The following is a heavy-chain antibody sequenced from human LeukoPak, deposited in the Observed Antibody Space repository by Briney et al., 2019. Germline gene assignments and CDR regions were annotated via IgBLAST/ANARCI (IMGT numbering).Heavy chain of an antibody. J-gene: IGHJ4*02. CDR2: ISSSSSYI. CDR1: GFTFSSYS. V-gene: IGHV3-21*01. D-gene: IGHD2-2*02. CDR3: ARDGTYCSSTSCYIAY. Sequence: WGSLRLSCAASGFTFSSYSMNWVRQAPGKGLEWVSSISSSSSYIYYADSVEGRFTISRDNAKNSLYLQMNSLRAEDTAVYFCARDGTYCSSTSCYIAYWGQGTLVTVSS.